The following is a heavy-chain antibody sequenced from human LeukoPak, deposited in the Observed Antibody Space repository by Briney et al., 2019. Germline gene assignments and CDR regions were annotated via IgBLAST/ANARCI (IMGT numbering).Heavy chain of an antibody. CDR3: ARQGAGGRAFDI. D-gene: IGHD6-19*01. Sequence: PSETLSLTCAVYGGSFSGYYWSWIRQPPGKGLEWIGEINHSGSTNYNPSLKSRVTISVDTSKNQFSLKLSSVTAADTAVYYCARQGAGGRAFDIWGQGTMVTVSS. J-gene: IGHJ3*02. CDR1: GGSFSGYY. CDR2: INHSGST. V-gene: IGHV4-34*01.